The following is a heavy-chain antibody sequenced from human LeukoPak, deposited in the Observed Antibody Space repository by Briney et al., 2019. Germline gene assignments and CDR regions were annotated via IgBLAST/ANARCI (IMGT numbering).Heavy chain of an antibody. Sequence: PSETLSLTCTVSGGSISSSSYYWGWIRQPPGKGLEWIGSIYYSGSTYYNPSLKSRVTISVDTSKNQFSLKLSSVTAADTAVYYCAREGSGYSSGWYDYWGQGTLVTVSS. V-gene: IGHV4-39*07. CDR3: AREGSGYSSGWYDY. CDR1: GGSISSSSYY. CDR2: IYYSGST. J-gene: IGHJ4*02. D-gene: IGHD6-19*01.